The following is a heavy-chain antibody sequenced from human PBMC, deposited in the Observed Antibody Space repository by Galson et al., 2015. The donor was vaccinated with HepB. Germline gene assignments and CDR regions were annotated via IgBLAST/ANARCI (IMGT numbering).Heavy chain of an antibody. CDR3: AKKPEGPYYYYMGV. Sequence: SLRLSCAASGFTFSSYGMHWVRQAPGKGLEWVAVISYDGSNKYYEDSVKGRFTISRDNSKNTLYLQMNSLRAEDTAVYYCAKKPEGPYYYYMGVWGKGTTVTVSS. V-gene: IGHV3-30*18. J-gene: IGHJ6*03. CDR2: ISYDGSNK. CDR1: GFTFSSYG.